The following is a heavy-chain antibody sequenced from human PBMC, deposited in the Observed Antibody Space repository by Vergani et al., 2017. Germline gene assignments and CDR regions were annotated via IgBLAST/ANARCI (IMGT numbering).Heavy chain of an antibody. V-gene: IGHV1-24*01. D-gene: IGHD4-23*01. J-gene: IGHJ3*02. Sequence: QVQLVQSGAEVKKPGASVKVSCKVSGYTLTELSMHWVRQAPGKGLEWMGGFDPEDGETIYAQKFQGRVTMTEDTSTDTAYMELSSLRSEDTAVYYCATGGWYDYGGNGETVGAFDIWGQGTMVTVSS. CDR1: GYTLTELS. CDR3: ATGGWYDYGGNGETVGAFDI. CDR2: FDPEDGET.